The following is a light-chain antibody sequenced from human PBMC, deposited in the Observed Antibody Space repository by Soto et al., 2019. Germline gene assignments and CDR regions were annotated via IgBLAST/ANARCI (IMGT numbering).Light chain of an antibody. CDR1: QSFSSSY. V-gene: IGKV3-20*01. J-gene: IGKJ5*01. CDR3: QQYGTSIT. CDR2: GAS. Sequence: EIVLMQSPGTLSLSPGERATLSCRASQSFSSSYLAWYRQKPGQAPRLLIYGASSRATGIPDRFSGSGSGTDFTLTISRLEPEDFAVYYCQQYGTSITFGQGTRLEI.